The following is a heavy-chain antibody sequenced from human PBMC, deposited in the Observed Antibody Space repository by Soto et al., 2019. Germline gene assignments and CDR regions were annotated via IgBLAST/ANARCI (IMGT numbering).Heavy chain of an antibody. D-gene: IGHD6-13*01. CDR2: INAGNGNT. J-gene: IGHJ6*01. CDR3: ARVIDSSRWQDYYYYGMDV. Sequence: ASVKFSCRASGYTFTSYARDWVRQAPGQRLEWMGWINAGNGNTKYSQKFQGRVTITRDTSASTAYMELSSLRSEDTAVYYCARVIDSSRWQDYYYYGMDVSGQGTTVTVSS. V-gene: IGHV1-3*01. CDR1: GYTFTSYA.